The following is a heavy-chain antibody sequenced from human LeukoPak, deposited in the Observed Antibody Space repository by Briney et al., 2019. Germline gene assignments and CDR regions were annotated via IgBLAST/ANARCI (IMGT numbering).Heavy chain of an antibody. CDR3: ARPHSSGWYGGFDI. V-gene: IGHV4-59*08. D-gene: IGHD6-19*01. CDR2: IYYSGST. Sequence: SETLSLTCTVSGGSISSYYWSWIRQPPGKGLEWIGYIYYSGSTNYNPSLKSRVTTSVDTSKNQFSLKLSSETAADTAVYYCARPHSSGWYGGFDIWGQGTMVTVSS. J-gene: IGHJ3*02. CDR1: GGSISSYY.